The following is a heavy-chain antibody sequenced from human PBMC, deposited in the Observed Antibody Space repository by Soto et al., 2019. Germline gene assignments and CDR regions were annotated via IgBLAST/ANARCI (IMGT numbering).Heavy chain of an antibody. V-gene: IGHV1-18*01. CDR1: GYTFTSYG. Sequence: ASVKVSCKASGYTFTSYGISWVRQAPGQGLEWMGWISAYNGNTNYAQKLQGRVTMTTDTSTSTAYMELRSLRSDDTAVYYCARDPPIIYYDSSGYPPAEYFQHWGQGTLVTVSS. CDR2: ISAYNGNT. D-gene: IGHD3-22*01. J-gene: IGHJ1*01. CDR3: ARDPPIIYYDSSGYPPAEYFQH.